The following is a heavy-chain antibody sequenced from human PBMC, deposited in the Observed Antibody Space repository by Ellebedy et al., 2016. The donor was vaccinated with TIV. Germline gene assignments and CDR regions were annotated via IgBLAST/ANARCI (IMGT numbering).Heavy chain of an antibody. CDR3: ARDGGATVVTNWYFDL. D-gene: IGHD4-23*01. CDR1: GYTFTGYY. CDR2: INPNSGGT. J-gene: IGHJ2*01. Sequence: AASVKVSCKASGYTFTGYYMHWVRQAPGQGLEWMGWINPNSGGTNYAQKFQGRFTMTRDTSISTAYLELSRLRSDDTAVYYCARDGGATVVTNWYFDLWGRGTLVTVSS. V-gene: IGHV1-2*02.